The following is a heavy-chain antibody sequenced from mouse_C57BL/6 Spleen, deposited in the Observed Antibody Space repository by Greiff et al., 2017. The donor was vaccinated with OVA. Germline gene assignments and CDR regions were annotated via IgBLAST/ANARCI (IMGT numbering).Heavy chain of an antibody. J-gene: IGHJ1*03. V-gene: IGHV1-39*01. CDR1: GYSFTDYN. D-gene: IGHD1-1*01. CDR3: ARSATTVEYWYFDV. CDR2: IKTNCGTT. Sequence: EVKLQESGPELVKPGASVKISCKASGYSFTDYNMNWVKQSNGKSLEWIGVIKTNCGTTSYNQKFNGKATLPVDQSSSTAYMHLNSLTSEDSAVYYCARSATTVEYWYFDVWGTGTTVTVSS.